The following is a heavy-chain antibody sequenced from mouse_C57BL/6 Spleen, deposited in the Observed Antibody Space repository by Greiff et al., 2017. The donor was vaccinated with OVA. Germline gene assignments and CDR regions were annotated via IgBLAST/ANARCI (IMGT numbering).Heavy chain of an antibody. J-gene: IGHJ2*01. V-gene: IGHV5-4*01. CDR3: ARDTGNYLDY. CDR1: GFTFSSYA. D-gene: IGHD1-1*02. Sequence: EVQLVESGGGLVKPGGSLKLSCAASGFTFSSYAMSWVRQTPEKRLEWVATISDGGSYTYYPDNVKGRFTISRDNAKNNLYLQMSHLKSEDTAMYYCARDTGNYLDYWGQGTTLTVSS. CDR2: ISDGGSYT.